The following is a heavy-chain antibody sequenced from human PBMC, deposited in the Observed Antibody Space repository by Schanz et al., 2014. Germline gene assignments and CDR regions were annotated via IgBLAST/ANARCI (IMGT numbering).Heavy chain of an antibody. J-gene: IGHJ4*02. D-gene: IGHD2-15*01. CDR3: ARGSLAGYVALLMAANDY. CDR2: ISGGGGTT. V-gene: IGHV3-23*04. Sequence: EVQLVESGGGLVQPGGSLRLSCTASGFSFGNYGMSWARQAPGKGLEWVSAISGGGGTTYYADSVKGRFTISRDKSKNTLYLQMNSLRAGDAAVYYCARGSLAGYVALLMAANDYWGQGTLLTVSS. CDR1: GFSFGNYG.